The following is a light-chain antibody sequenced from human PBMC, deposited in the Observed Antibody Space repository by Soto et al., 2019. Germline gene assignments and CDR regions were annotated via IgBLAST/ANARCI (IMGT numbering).Light chain of an antibody. Sequence: QSALTQPRSVSGSPGQSVTISCTGTSRDVGAYNYVSWYQQHPGKDPKLIIYDVSKWPSGVPDRFSCSKSGNTASLTISGLQAEDEADYYCCSSAGSSTVIFGGGTKLTVL. CDR3: CSSAGSSTVI. CDR2: DVS. CDR1: SRDVGAYNY. J-gene: IGLJ2*01. V-gene: IGLV2-11*01.